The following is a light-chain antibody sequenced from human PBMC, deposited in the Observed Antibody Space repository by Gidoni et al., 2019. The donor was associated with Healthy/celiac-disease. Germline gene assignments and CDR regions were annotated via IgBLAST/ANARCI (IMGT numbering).Light chain of an antibody. J-gene: IGKJ3*01. CDR3: QQSYSTRIFT. CDR1: QSISSY. Sequence: DIQMTQSPSSLSASVGDRVTITCRASQSISSYLNWYQQKPGKAPKLLIYAASSLQSGVPSRFSGSGSGTDFTLTISSLQPEDFATYYCQQSYSTRIFTFXPXTKVDIK. CDR2: AAS. V-gene: IGKV1-39*01.